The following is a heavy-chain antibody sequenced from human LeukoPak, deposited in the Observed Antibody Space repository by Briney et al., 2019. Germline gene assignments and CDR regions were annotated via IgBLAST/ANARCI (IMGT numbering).Heavy chain of an antibody. CDR2: ISSSGTTI. D-gene: IGHD6-19*01. CDR1: GFTFSSYS. CDR3: ARDSSGWYHWFDP. Sequence: GGSLRLSCAASGFTFSSYSMNWVRQAPGKGLEWVSYISSSGTTIYYADSVKGRFTISRDNVKNSLYLQMNSLRAEDTAVYYCARDSSGWYHWFDPWDQGTLVTVSS. J-gene: IGHJ5*02. V-gene: IGHV3-48*04.